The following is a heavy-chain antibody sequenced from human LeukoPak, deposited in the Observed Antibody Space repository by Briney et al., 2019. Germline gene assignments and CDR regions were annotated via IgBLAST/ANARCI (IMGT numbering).Heavy chain of an antibody. Sequence: GSLRLSCAASGFTFSSYEMNWVRQAPGKGLEWVSYISSSSSTIYYADSVKGRFTISRDNAKNSLYLQMNSLRAEDTAVSYCARAYSTGYRSSWFSYWGQGTLVTVSS. D-gene: IGHD6-13*01. CDR1: GFTFSSYE. V-gene: IGHV3-48*01. CDR2: ISSSSSTI. CDR3: ARAYSTGYRSSWFSY. J-gene: IGHJ4*02.